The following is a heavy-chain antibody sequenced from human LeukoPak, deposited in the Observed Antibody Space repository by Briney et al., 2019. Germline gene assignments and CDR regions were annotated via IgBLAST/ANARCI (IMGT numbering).Heavy chain of an antibody. J-gene: IGHJ4*02. CDR1: GYTFTGYG. CDR2: INPSGGIT. Sequence: ASVKVSCKASGYTFTGYGISWVRQAPGQGLEWMGVINPSGGITTYAQKFQGRVTMTRDMSTSTVYMELSSLRSEDTAVYYCARTGYSGWNWGLDYWGQGTLVTVSS. CDR3: ARTGYSGWNWGLDY. D-gene: IGHD6-19*01. V-gene: IGHV1-46*01.